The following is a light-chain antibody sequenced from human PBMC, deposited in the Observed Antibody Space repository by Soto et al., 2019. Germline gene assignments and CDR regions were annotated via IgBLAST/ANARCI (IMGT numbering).Light chain of an antibody. J-gene: IGKJ4*01. CDR3: QQYGNSPLT. CDR2: GAS. V-gene: IGKV3-20*01. Sequence: EIVLTQSPGTLSSSPGERVTLSCRASQTVSDNFLAWYQQQPGQAPRLLVHGASRRATGITDRFSGSGSGTDFTLTISRLEPEDIAVYYCQQYGNSPLTFGGGTKVEIK. CDR1: QTVSDNF.